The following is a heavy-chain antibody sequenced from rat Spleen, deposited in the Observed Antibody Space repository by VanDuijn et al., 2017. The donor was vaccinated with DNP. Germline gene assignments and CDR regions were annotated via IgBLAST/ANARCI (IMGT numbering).Heavy chain of an antibody. V-gene: IGHV5-7*01. Sequence: EVQLVESGGGLVQPGRSMKLSCAASGFTFSNYDMAWVRQAPKKGLEWVATISYDGSSTYYRDSVKGRFTISRDNAKSTLYLQRDSLRSEDTATYYCARHHLYSSYSYYAMDAWGQGTSVTVSS. CDR3: ARHHLYSSYSYYAMDA. J-gene: IGHJ4*01. D-gene: IGHD1-2*01. CDR2: ISYDGSST. CDR1: GFTFSNYD.